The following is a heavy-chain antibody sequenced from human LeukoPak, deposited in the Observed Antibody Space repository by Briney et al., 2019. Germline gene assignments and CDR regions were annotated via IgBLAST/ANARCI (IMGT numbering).Heavy chain of an antibody. CDR3: ARDVPPSLRYFDWLSSGNYYYGMDV. CDR1: GITVSNNY. J-gene: IGHJ6*02. D-gene: IGHD3-9*01. CDR2: AYCDGSA. V-gene: IGHV3-66*01. Sequence: PGGSLRLFCAASGITVSNNYVSGVRQARGKGLEWVSVAYCDGSAEYADSVKGRFTISRDNSKNALYLQMNSLRVDDTAVYYCARDVPPSLRYFDWLSSGNYYYGMDVWGQGTTVTVSS.